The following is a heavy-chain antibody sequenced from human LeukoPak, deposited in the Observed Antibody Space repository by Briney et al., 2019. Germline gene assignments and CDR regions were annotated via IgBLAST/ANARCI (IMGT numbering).Heavy chain of an antibody. Sequence: GASVKVSCKASGGTFSSYAISWVRQAPGQGLEWMGRIIPILGIANYAQKFQGRVTITADKSTSTACMELSSLRSEDTAVYYCARDPALQNNWFDPWGQGTLVTVSS. D-gene: IGHD5-24*01. CDR1: GGTFSSYA. V-gene: IGHV1-69*04. CDR3: ARDPALQNNWFDP. CDR2: IIPILGIA. J-gene: IGHJ5*02.